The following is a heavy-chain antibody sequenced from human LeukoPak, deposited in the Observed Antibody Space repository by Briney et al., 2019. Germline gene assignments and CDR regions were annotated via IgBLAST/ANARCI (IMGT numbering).Heavy chain of an antibody. CDR1: GYTFTRYY. CDR3: ARDRSGTYSKYYFDY. V-gene: IGHV1-46*01. Sequence: ASVKVSCKASGYTFTRYYMHWVRQAPGQGLEWMGIINPSGGSTSYAQKFQGRVTMTRDMSTSTVYMELSSLRSEDTALYYCARDRSGTYSKYYFDYWGEGTLVTVSS. D-gene: IGHD1-26*01. J-gene: IGHJ4*02. CDR2: INPSGGST.